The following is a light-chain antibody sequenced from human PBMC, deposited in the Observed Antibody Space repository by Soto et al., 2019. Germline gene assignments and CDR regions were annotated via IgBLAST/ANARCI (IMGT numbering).Light chain of an antibody. CDR2: AAS. J-gene: IGKJ3*01. CDR1: QGISSY. Sequence: IQLTQSPSSLSASVGDRVTITCRASQGISSYLAWYQQKPGKAPKLLIYAASTLQSGVPSRFSGSGSGTDFTLTISSLQPEDCATYYCQQLNSYPRTFGPGTKVDIK. CDR3: QQLNSYPRT. V-gene: IGKV1-9*01.